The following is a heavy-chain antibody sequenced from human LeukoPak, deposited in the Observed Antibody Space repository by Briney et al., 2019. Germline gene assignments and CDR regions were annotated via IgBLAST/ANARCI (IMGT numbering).Heavy chain of an antibody. V-gene: IGHV3-33*06. Sequence: GRSLRLSCAASGFTFSSYGMHWVRHAPGKGLERVAVIWYDGSNKYYADSVKGRFTISRDNSKNTLYLQMNSLRAEDTAVYYCAKVLGYDFWSGHQSFDYWGQGTLVTVSS. CDR1: GFTFSSYG. D-gene: IGHD3-3*01. CDR3: AKVLGYDFWSGHQSFDY. CDR2: IWYDGSNK. J-gene: IGHJ4*02.